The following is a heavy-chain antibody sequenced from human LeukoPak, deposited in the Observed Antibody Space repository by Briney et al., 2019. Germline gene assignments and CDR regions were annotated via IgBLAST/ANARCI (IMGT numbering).Heavy chain of an antibody. Sequence: ASVKVSCKASGYTFTSYDINWVRQATGQGLEWMGWMNPNSGNTGYAQKFQGRVTITRNTSISTAYMELSSLRSEDTAVYYCARGHYYDSSGGPDAFDIRGQGTMVTVSS. J-gene: IGHJ3*02. CDR1: GYTFTSYD. CDR2: MNPNSGNT. CDR3: ARGHYYDSSGGPDAFDI. V-gene: IGHV1-8*03. D-gene: IGHD3-22*01.